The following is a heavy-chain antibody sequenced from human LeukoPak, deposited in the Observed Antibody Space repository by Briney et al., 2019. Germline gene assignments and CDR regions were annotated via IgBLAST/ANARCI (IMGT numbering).Heavy chain of an antibody. CDR2: INPNSGGT. J-gene: IGHJ5*02. Sequence: ASVKVSCKASGGTFSSYAISWVRQAPGQGLEWMGRINPNSGGTNYAQKFQGRVTMTRDTSISTAYMELSRLRSDDTAVYYCARGLSNWFDPWGQGTLVTVSS. CDR3: ARGLSNWFDP. CDR1: GGTFSSYA. V-gene: IGHV1-2*06. D-gene: IGHD6-19*01.